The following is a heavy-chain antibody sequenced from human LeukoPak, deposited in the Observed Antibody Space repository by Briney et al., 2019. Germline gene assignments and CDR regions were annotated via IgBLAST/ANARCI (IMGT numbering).Heavy chain of an antibody. V-gene: IGHV3-23*01. CDR3: AKDGALLRFSAISYYFEY. J-gene: IGHJ4*02. Sequence: GGSPRLSCAASGFTFSSYAMSWVRQAPGKGLEWVSGISASGGGTYYADSVKGRFTISRDNSNNTLYLRMNSLRVEDTAVYYCAKDGALLRFSAISYYFEYWGQGTLVTVSS. CDR2: ISASGGGT. CDR1: GFTFSSYA. D-gene: IGHD3-3*01.